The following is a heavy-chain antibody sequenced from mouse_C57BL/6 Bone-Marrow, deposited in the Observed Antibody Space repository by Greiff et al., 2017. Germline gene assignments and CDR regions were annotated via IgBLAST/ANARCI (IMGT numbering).Heavy chain of an antibody. CDR1: GFTFSDYY. Sequence: EVNVVESEGGLVQPGSSMKLSCTASGFTFSDYYMAWVRQVPEKGLEWVANINYDGSSTYYLDSLKSHFIISSDNAKNILYLQMISLKSEDTATYYCARDRGGNYSYYFDYWGQGTTLTVSS. D-gene: IGHD2-1*01. V-gene: IGHV5-16*01. J-gene: IGHJ2*01. CDR2: INYDGSST. CDR3: ARDRGGNYSYYFDY.